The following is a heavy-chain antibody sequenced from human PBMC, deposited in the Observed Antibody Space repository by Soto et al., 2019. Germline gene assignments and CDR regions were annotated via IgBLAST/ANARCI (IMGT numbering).Heavy chain of an antibody. J-gene: IGHJ4*02. CDR3: ATAGGLGAVAADY. D-gene: IGHD6-19*01. CDR1: GGSISSGGYS. Sequence: QLQLQESGSGLVKPSQTLSLTCAVSGGSISSGGYSWSWIRQPPGKGLEWIGYIYHSGSTYYNPSLKSRVTMSVDRSKNQFSLKLSSVTAADKAVYYCATAGGLGAVAADYWGQGTLVTVSS. CDR2: IYHSGST. V-gene: IGHV4-30-2*01.